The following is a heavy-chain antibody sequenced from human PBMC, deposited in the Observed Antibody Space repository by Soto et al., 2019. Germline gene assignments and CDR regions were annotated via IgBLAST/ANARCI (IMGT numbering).Heavy chain of an antibody. CDR1: GGTFSRYI. CDR3: ARRTEGDHHFDP. J-gene: IGHJ5*02. D-gene: IGHD3-16*01. Sequence: QVQLVQSGAEVKKPGSSVKVSCKASGGTFSRYIINWVRQAPGQGLEWMGRIIPILGITNYARRIQGRVTITADTSTSTAYMELSSLRSEDTAVYYCARRTEGDHHFDPWGQGTLVTVSS. V-gene: IGHV1-69*02. CDR2: IIPILGIT.